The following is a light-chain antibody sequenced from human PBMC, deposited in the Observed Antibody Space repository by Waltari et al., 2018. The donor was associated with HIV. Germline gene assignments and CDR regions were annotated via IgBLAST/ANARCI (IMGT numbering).Light chain of an antibody. CDR1: NSNTGTHD. CDR2: NTN. J-gene: IGLJ2*01. V-gene: IGLV1-40*01. Sequence: QPVLTQPPSVSGAPGQRVTPPCPRANSNTGTHDVHGYQHFPGTAPQLLIYNTNSRPSGVPDRCSGSKSGTSASLAISGLQAEDEADYFCQSSDSTLSGSVFGGGTKLTVL. CDR3: QSSDSTLSGSV.